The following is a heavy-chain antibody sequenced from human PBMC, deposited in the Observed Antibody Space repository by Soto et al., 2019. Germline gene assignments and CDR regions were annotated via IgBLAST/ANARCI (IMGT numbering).Heavy chain of an antibody. Sequence: PSETLSLTCTVSGGSISSGNYYWSWIRQPPGKGLEWIGFISYSGSTYYNASLKSRVTISVDTSKNQFSLNLNSVTAADTAVYYCAKDHGTYGPNWIDSWGQGTLVTVPQ. CDR3: AKDHGTYGPNWIDS. V-gene: IGHV4-30-4*01. CDR2: ISYSGST. J-gene: IGHJ5*01. D-gene: IGHD3-10*01. CDR1: GGSISSGNYY.